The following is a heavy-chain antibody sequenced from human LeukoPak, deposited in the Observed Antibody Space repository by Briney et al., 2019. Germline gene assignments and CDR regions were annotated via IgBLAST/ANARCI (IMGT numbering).Heavy chain of an antibody. Sequence: GGSLRLSCAASGFTFTTYSMNWVRQAPGKGLEWVSAISGSGGSTYYADSVKGRFTISRDNSKNTLYLQMNSLRADDTAVYYCAKVLGGSWYYFDYWGQGTLVTVSS. CDR1: GFTFTTYS. D-gene: IGHD2-15*01. CDR2: ISGSGGST. J-gene: IGHJ4*02. CDR3: AKVLGGSWYYFDY. V-gene: IGHV3-23*01.